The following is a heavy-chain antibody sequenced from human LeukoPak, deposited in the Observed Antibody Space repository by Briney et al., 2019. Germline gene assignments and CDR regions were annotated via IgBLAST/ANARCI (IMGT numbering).Heavy chain of an antibody. D-gene: IGHD3-22*01. CDR3: AKHYYDSSGYYLGY. Sequence: PGGSLRLSCAASGFTFSDYYMSWIRQAPGKGLEWVSYTSSSGSTIYYADSVKGRFTIPRDNAKNSLYLQMNSLRAEDTAVYYCAKHYYDSSGYYLGYWGQGTLVTVSS. J-gene: IGHJ4*02. CDR1: GFTFSDYY. V-gene: IGHV3-11*01. CDR2: TSSSGSTI.